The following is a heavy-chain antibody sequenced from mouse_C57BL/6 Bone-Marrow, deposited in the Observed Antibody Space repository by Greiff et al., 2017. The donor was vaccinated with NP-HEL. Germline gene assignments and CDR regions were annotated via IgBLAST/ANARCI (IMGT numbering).Heavy chain of an antibody. D-gene: IGHD2-1*01. CDR1: GFTFSSYT. Sequence: EVKVVESGGGLVKPGGSLKLSCAASGFTFSSYTMSWVRQTPEKRLEWVATISGGGGNTYYPDRVKGRFTISRDNAKNTLYLQMSSLRSEDTALYYCARGSNLIYYAKFAYWGKGTLVTVSA. CDR2: ISGGGGNT. J-gene: IGHJ3*01. CDR3: ARGSNLIYYAKFAY. V-gene: IGHV5-9*01.